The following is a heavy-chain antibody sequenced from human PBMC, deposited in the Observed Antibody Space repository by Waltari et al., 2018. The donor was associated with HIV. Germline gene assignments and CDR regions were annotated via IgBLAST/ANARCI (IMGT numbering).Heavy chain of an antibody. CDR3: ARGLGGHYYYFDY. Sequence: EVQLVDSGGGFVQPGGSLRLSCAASGFTVSSNYMSWVRQAPGKGLGSVSVSYGADRTCYANSVKGRFTISRDNSKNTLYLQMNNLRAEDTAVYYCARGLGGHYYYFDYWGQGTLVTVSS. D-gene: IGHD3-22*01. CDR2: SYGADRT. CDR1: GFTVSSNY. J-gene: IGHJ4*02. V-gene: IGHV3-66*01.